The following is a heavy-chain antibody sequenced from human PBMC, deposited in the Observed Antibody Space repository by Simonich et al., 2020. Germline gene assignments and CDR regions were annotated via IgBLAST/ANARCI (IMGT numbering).Heavy chain of an antibody. CDR3: ARRVLQRGWADY. CDR1: GYSFTSYW. J-gene: IGHJ4*02. CDR2: IYPGDPYT. D-gene: IGHD6-19*01. V-gene: IGHV5-51*01. Sequence: EVQLVQSGAEVKKPGESLKISCKGSGYSFTSYWVGWVRQMPGKGLEWMGVIYPGDPYTRSSPSFQGRGTISADKSISTAYLQWSSLKASDTAMYYCARRVLQRGWADYWGQGTLVTVSS.